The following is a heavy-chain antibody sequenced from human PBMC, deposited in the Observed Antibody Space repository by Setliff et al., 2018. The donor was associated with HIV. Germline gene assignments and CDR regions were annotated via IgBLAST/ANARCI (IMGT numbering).Heavy chain of an antibody. CDR1: GYTFTSYY. CDR3: ARDPAPSSSASYFQH. D-gene: IGHD6-6*01. V-gene: IGHV1-46*01. J-gene: IGHJ1*01. Sequence: ASVKVSCKASGYTFTSYYMHWVRQAPGQGLEWMGIINPSSGSTTYAQKFQGRVTMTRDTSTSTVYMELSSLRSEDTPVYYCARDPAPSSSASYFQHWGQGTPVTVSS. CDR2: INPSSGST.